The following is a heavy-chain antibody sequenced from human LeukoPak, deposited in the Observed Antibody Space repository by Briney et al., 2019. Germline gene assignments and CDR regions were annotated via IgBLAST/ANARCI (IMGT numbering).Heavy chain of an antibody. CDR2: INHSGST. D-gene: IGHD3-3*01. CDR3: ARSRDFLLDY. V-gene: IGHV4-34*01. Sequence: PSETLSLTCAVYGGSFSGYYWSWIRQPPGKGLEWIGEINHSGSTNYNPSLKSRVTISVNTSKNQFSLKLSSVTAADTAVYYCARSRDFLLDYWGQGTLVTVSS. J-gene: IGHJ4*02. CDR1: GGSFSGYY.